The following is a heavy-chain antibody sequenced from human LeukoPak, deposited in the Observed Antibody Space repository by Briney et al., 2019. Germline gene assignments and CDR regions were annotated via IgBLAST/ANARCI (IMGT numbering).Heavy chain of an antibody. CDR2: IYAADSDT. CDR3: ARLHTMDV. CDR1: GYSFTSYW. J-gene: IGHJ6*02. V-gene: IGHV5-51*01. Sequence: GESLKISCKGSGYSFTSYWIAWVRQMPGKGMEWMGIIYAADSDTSYSPCFQGQVTISVDKSISTAYLQWGSLKASDTAMYYCARLHTMDVWGQGTTVTVSS.